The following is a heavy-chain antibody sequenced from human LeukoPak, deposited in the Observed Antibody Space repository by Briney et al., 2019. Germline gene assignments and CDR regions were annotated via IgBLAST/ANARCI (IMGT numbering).Heavy chain of an antibody. D-gene: IGHD3-10*01. V-gene: IGHV1-2*06. CDR3: ARELWFDY. Sequence: HGASVKVSCKASGYTFTGSYMHWVRQAPGQGLEWMGRIDRNGGGTNYAQKFQGRVTMTRDTSISTAYMELSRLRSDDTAVYYCARELWFDYWGQGTLVTVSS. CDR1: GYTFTGSY. CDR2: IDRNGGGT. J-gene: IGHJ4*02.